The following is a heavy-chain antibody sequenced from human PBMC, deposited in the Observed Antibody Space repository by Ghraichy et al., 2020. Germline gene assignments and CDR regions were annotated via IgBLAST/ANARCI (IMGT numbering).Heavy chain of an antibody. CDR3: ARSRLGYCTNGVCPNWFDP. J-gene: IGHJ5*02. Sequence: SETLSLTCTVSGGSVSSGSYYWSWIRQPPGKGLEWIGYIYYSGSTNYNPSLKSRVTISVDTSKNQFSLKLSSVTAADTAVYYCARSRLGYCTNGVCPNWFDPWGQGTLVTVSS. CDR2: IYYSGST. V-gene: IGHV4-61*01. CDR1: GGSVSSGSYY. D-gene: IGHD2-8*01.